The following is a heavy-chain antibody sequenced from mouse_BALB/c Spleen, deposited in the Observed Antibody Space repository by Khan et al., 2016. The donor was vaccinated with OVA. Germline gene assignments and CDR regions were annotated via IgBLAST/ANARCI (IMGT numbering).Heavy chain of an antibody. CDR2: INTYTGKP. J-gene: IGHJ4*01. CDR3: ARVGYKGTMDY. CDR1: GYTFTNYG. D-gene: IGHD2-14*01. V-gene: IGHV9-3-1*01. Sequence: QIQLVQSGPELKKPGETVKISCKASGYTFTNYGMNWVKQAPGKGLKWMGWINTYTGKPIYANDFKGRFAFSLETSASTAYLQINNLKNEDTATCGCARVGYKGTMDYWGQGTSVTVSS.